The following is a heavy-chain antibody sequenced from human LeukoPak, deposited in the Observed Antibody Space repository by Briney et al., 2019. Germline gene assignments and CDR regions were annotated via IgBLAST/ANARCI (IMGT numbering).Heavy chain of an antibody. D-gene: IGHD3-22*01. CDR3: ARGFTYYYDSSGYPFLGY. CDR2: ISTYYGNT. CDR1: GYSFTRYG. Sequence: ASVKVSRKASGYSFTRYGINWVRKPPGQGLEWMGWISTYYGNTNNAQKLQDRLTMTTDTPTGTTSMELRSLKSADTAVYYCARGFTYYYDSSGYPFLGYWGQGTLVTVSS. J-gene: IGHJ4*02. V-gene: IGHV1-18*01.